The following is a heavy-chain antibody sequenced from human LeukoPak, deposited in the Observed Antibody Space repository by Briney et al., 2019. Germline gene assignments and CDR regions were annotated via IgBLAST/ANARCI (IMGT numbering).Heavy chain of an antibody. D-gene: IGHD3-16*01. J-gene: IGHJ5*02. V-gene: IGHV4-4*07. CDR3: ARGDYYDGGGRNWFDP. Sequence: SETLSLTCTVSGGSMSSYYWSFIRQPAGEGLEWIGRIHTSWTTYYNPSLKSRVTMSVDTSRNKFSLRLTSVTAADTAVYYCARGDYYDGGGRNWFDPWGREPWSPSPQ. CDR1: GGSMSSYY. CDR2: IHTSWTT.